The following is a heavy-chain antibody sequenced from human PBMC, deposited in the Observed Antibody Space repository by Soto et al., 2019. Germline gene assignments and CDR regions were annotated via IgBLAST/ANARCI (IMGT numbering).Heavy chain of an antibody. Sequence: PGGSLRLSCAAAGITLSSYGMHWVRRAPGKGLEWVAVISYDGSNKYYADSVKGRFTISRDNSKNTLYLQMNSLRAEDTAVYYCAKDGNGDYYYYYGMDVWGQGTTVTVSS. CDR2: ISYDGSNK. V-gene: IGHV3-30*18. CDR1: GITLSSYG. J-gene: IGHJ6*02. D-gene: IGHD4-17*01. CDR3: AKDGNGDYYYYYGMDV.